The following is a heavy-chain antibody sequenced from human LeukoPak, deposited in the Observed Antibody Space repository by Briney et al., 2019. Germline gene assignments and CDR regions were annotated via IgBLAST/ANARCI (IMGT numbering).Heavy chain of an antibody. D-gene: IGHD1-1*01. CDR1: GGPISSYY. Sequence: SETLSLTRTVSGGPISSYYWSWIRQPAGKGLEWIGRIYSSGSTNYNPSLKSRVTMSVDTSKNQISLKLTSVTAADTAVYYCAREVQLERRSLDPWGQGTLVTVSS. V-gene: IGHV4-4*07. J-gene: IGHJ5*02. CDR3: AREVQLERRSLDP. CDR2: IYSSGST.